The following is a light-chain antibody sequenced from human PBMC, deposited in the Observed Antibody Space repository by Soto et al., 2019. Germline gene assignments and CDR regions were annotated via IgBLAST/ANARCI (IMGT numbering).Light chain of an antibody. Sequence: DIQMTQSPSAMSASVGDRVTITCRASQGISNYLAWFQQKPWKVPKLLIYAASSLQSGVPSRFSGSGSGTECTLTISSLQPADFATYSCLQHNSYPPALTFGGGTKVEIK. J-gene: IGKJ4*01. CDR3: LQHNSYPPALT. V-gene: IGKV1-17*03. CDR2: AAS. CDR1: QGISNY.